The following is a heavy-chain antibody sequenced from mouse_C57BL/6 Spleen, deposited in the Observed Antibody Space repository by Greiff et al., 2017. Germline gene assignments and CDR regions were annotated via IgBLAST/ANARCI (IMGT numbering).Heavy chain of an antibody. Sequence: QVQLKQSGAELARPGASVKMSCKASGYTFTSYTMHWVKQRPGQGLEWIGYINPSSGYTKYNQKFKDKATLTADKSSSTAYMQLSSLTSEDSAVYYCANSIYYDYYYFDYWGQGTTLTVSS. J-gene: IGHJ2*01. CDR3: ANSIYYDYYYFDY. D-gene: IGHD2-4*01. CDR2: INPSSGYT. CDR1: GYTFTSYT. V-gene: IGHV1-4*01.